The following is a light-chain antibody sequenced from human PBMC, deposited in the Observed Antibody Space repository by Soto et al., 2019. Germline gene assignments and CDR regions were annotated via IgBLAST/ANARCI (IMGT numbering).Light chain of an antibody. CDR1: QGISRD. Sequence: AIHMTQSPSSLSASVGDTVSITCRASQGISRDLSWYQQKPGQAPSLLIYSASEMPTGIPSRFRGSGSGTDFTLTISSLEPEDFAVYYCLHDCSFPRTFGQGTKVDIK. CDR3: LHDCSFPRT. J-gene: IGKJ1*01. V-gene: IGKV1-6*01. CDR2: SAS.